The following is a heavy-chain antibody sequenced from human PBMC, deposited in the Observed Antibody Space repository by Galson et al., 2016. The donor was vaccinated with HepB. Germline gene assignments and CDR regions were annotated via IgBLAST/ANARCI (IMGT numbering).Heavy chain of an antibody. D-gene: IGHD2/OR15-2a*01. CDR2: ISYSGNA. Sequence: TLSLTCSVSGASISSGSHYWTWIRQHPGKGLEWIGCISYSGNAYYNPSLKSRLTISLDTSKNQFSLKLTSVTAADTAVYYCARDQRIGDGYDIWGQGTMGTVSS. CDR3: ARDQRIGDGYDI. J-gene: IGHJ3*02. CDR1: GASISSGSHY. V-gene: IGHV4-31*03.